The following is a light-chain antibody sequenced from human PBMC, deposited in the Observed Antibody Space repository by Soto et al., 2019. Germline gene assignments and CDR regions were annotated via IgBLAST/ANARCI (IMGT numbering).Light chain of an antibody. Sequence: IVLTKSPATLSLSQGKRATLSCRDSQSVSSYLAWYQQQPGQAPRLLIYDASNRATGIPARFSGSGSGTDFTLTISSLVPEDFAVYYCQQRSNWSGTFGQVTKVDIK. CDR2: DAS. CDR3: QQRSNWSGT. J-gene: IGKJ1*01. V-gene: IGKV3-11*01. CDR1: QSVSSY.